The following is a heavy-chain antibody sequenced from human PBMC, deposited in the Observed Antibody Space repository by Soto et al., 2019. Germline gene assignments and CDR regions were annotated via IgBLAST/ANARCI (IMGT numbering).Heavy chain of an antibody. J-gene: IGHJ4*02. Sequence: GGSLRLSCAASGFTFSGSWMTWIRQAPGKGLEWVANIKEDGSATNYVDSVKGRFTVSRDNAKNSLYLQMYSLRVEDTAVYFCARDAAFNRLDYWGPGTLVTVSS. CDR3: ARDAAFNRLDY. CDR1: GFTFSGSW. D-gene: IGHD6-13*01. V-gene: IGHV3-7*01. CDR2: IKEDGSAT.